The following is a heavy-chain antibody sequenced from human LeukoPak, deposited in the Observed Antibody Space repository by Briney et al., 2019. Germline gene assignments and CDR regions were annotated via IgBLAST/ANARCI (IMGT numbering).Heavy chain of an antibody. D-gene: IGHD3-22*01. Sequence: ASVKVSCKASGYTFTSYGIIWVRQAPGQGLEWMGWISAYNGNTNYAQKLQGRVTMTTDTSTSTAYMELRSLRSDDTAVYYCARVLGYYDSSGYPDYWGQGTLVTVSS. CDR1: GYTFTSYG. CDR2: ISAYNGNT. J-gene: IGHJ4*02. V-gene: IGHV1-18*01. CDR3: ARVLGYYDSSGYPDY.